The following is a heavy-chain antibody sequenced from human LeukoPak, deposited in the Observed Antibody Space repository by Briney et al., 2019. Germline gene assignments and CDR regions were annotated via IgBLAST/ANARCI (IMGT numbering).Heavy chain of an antibody. Sequence: GGSLRLSCAASGFTFSGYSMNWVRQAPGKGLEWISYISSGGSTIYYADSVKGRFTISRDNAKNSLHLQMNSLRAEDTAVYYCARVDYFDYWGQGTLVTVSS. CDR1: GFTFSGYS. CDR3: ARVDYFDY. J-gene: IGHJ4*02. CDR2: ISSGGSTI. V-gene: IGHV3-48*01.